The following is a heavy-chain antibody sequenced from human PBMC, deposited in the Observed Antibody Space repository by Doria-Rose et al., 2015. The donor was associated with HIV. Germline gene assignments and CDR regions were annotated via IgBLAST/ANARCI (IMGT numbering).Heavy chain of an antibody. CDR1: GVSLSSPGMG. Sequence: QVTLKESGPVLVKPTETLTLTCTVSGVSLSSPGMGVSWIRQPPGKALEWLAHMFSDDARSYNTSLKSRLTISRSTTKSQVVLTVTDMDPVDTATYYCARIKSSRWYHKYYFDFWGQGTLVIVSA. J-gene: IGHJ4*02. D-gene: IGHD6-13*01. CDR2: MFSDDAR. CDR3: ARIKSSRWYHKYYFDF. V-gene: IGHV2-26*01.